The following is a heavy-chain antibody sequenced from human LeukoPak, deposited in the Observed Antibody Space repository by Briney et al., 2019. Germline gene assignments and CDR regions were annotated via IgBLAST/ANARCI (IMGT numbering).Heavy chain of an antibody. CDR2: ISGSGGST. J-gene: IGHJ1*01. D-gene: IGHD2-2*02. CDR1: GFTFSSYA. Sequence: PGGSLRLSCAASGFTFSSYAMSWVRQAPGKGLEWVSAISGSGGSTYYADSVKGRFTISRDNSKNTLYLQMNSLRAEDTAVYYCARAYCSSTSCYTYFQHWGQGTLVTVSS. CDR3: ARAYCSSTSCYTYFQH. V-gene: IGHV3-23*01.